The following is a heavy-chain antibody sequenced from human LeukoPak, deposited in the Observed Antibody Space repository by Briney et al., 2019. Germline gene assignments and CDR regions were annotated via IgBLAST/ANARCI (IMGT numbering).Heavy chain of an antibody. D-gene: IGHD2-2*02. V-gene: IGHV4-34*01. J-gene: IGHJ6*02. CDR2: INHSGST. Sequence: SETLSLTCAVYGGSFSGYYWSWIRQPPGKGLEWIGEINHSGSTNYNPSLKSRVTTSVDTSKNQFSLKLSSVTAADTAVYYCARDGIVVVPAAISYYYYGMDVWGQGTTVTISS. CDR1: GGSFSGYY. CDR3: ARDGIVVVPAAISYYYYGMDV.